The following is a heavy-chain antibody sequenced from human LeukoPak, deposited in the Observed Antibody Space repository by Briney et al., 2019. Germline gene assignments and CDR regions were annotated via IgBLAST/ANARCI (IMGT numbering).Heavy chain of an antibody. CDR2: IYYSGST. J-gene: IGHJ4*02. CDR1: GGSISSGGYY. D-gene: IGHD3-10*01. CDR3: ARDRRGFGGMYYFDY. Sequence: PSQTLSLTCTVSGGSISSGGYYWSWIRQHPGKALEWIGYIYYSGSTYYNPSLKSRVTISVDTSKNQFSLKLSSVTAADTAVYYCARDRRGFGGMYYFDYWGQGTLVTVSS. V-gene: IGHV4-31*03.